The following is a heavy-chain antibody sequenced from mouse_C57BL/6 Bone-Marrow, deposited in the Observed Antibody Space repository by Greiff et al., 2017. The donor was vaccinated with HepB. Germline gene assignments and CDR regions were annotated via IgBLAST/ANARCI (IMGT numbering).Heavy chain of an antibody. J-gene: IGHJ3*01. CDR3: ARSGAIYYGYKFAY. D-gene: IGHD2-2*01. V-gene: IGHV1-42*01. CDR1: GYSFTGYY. Sequence: EVQWVESGPELVKPGASVKISCKASGYSFTGYYMNWVKQSPEKSLEWIGEINPSTGGTTYNQKFKAKATLTVDKSSSTAYMQLKSLTSEDSAVYYCARSGAIYYGYKFAYWGQGTLVTVSA. CDR2: INPSTGGT.